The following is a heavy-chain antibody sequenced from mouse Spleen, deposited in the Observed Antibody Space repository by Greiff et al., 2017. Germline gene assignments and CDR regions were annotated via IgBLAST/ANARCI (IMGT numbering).Heavy chain of an antibody. D-gene: IGHD1-1*01. CDR3: ARDYGSREAY. CDR2: IYPGDGDI. CDR1: GYAFSTYW. V-gene: IGHV1-80*01. Sequence: VQLQQSGAELVKPGASVKISCKASGYAFSTYWMNWVKQRPGKGLEWIGQIYPGDGDINYNGKFKGKATLTADKSSSTAYMELSSLTSEDSAVYFCARDYGSREAYGGQGTLVTVSA. J-gene: IGHJ3*01.